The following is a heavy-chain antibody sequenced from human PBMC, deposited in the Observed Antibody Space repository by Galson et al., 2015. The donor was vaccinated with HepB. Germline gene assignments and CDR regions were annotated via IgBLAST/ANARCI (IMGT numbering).Heavy chain of an antibody. Sequence: SVKVSCKASGYTFTAYYIQWVRQAPGQGLEWMGWMNSNNGGTKYAQQFQGRVTMTRDTSISTAYMELSSLRSEDTAVYYCARGLGLGAFPWYFDLWGRGTLVTVSS. CDR3: ARGLGLGAFPWYFDL. V-gene: IGHV1-2*02. CDR1: GYTFTAYY. D-gene: IGHD3/OR15-3a*01. CDR2: MNSNNGGT. J-gene: IGHJ2*01.